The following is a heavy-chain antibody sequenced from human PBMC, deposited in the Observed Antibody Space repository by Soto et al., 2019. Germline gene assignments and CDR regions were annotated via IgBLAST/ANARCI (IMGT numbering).Heavy chain of an antibody. J-gene: IGHJ6*03. D-gene: IGHD2-2*01. V-gene: IGHV3-15*01. CDR2: IKSKTDGGTT. CDR1: GFTFSNAW. Sequence: VGSLRLSCAASGFTFSNAWMSWVRQAPGKGLEWVGRIKSKTDGGTTDYAAPVKGRFTISRDDSKNTLYLQMNSLKTEDTAVYYCTTDPVVVPAAMRFAYYYYMDVWGKGTTVTVSS. CDR3: TTDPVVVPAAMRFAYYYYMDV.